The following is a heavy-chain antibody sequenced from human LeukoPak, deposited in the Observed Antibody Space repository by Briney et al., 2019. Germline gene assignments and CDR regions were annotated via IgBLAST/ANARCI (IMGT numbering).Heavy chain of an antibody. CDR2: IYESGRT. CDR3: ARGDSSSWSLFDY. V-gene: IGHV4-39*01. CDR1: GGSISSGYHY. Sequence: SETLSLTCTVSGGSISSGYHYWGWIRQPPGKGLEWIGSIYESGRTHYNPSLRSRITISVDTSRNQFSLELSSVTAADTAVYYCARGDSSSWSLFDYWGQGTLVTVSS. J-gene: IGHJ4*02. D-gene: IGHD6-13*01.